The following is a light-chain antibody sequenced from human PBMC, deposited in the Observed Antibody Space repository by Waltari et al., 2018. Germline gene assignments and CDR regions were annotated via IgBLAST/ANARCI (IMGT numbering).Light chain of an antibody. CDR2: GAA. J-gene: IGKJ1*01. Sequence: EIVLTQSPGTLSLSPGERGTLSCRASQGVSRFLAWHQQNPGQAPRLLIYGAATRATGIPDRFSGSGSGTDFSLTISRLEPEDFAVYYCQKYDRLPATFGQGTKVEIK. V-gene: IGKV3-20*01. CDR3: QKYDRLPAT. CDR1: QGVSRF.